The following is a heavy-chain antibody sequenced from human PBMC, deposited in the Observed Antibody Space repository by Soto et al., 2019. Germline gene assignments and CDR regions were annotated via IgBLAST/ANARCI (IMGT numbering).Heavy chain of an antibody. Sequence: GGSLRLSCAAAGFTFSSYWMSWVRQAPGKGLEWVANIKQDGSEKYYVDSVKGRFTISRDNAKNSLYLQMNSLRAEDTAVYYCASHNSSTGYYYYYMDVWGKGTTVTVSS. CDR2: IKQDGSEK. V-gene: IGHV3-7*01. CDR3: ASHNSSTGYYYYYMDV. D-gene: IGHD6-13*01. CDR1: GFTFSSYW. J-gene: IGHJ6*03.